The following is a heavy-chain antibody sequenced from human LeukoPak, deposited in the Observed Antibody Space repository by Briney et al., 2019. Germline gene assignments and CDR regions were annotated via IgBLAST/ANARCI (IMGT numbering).Heavy chain of an antibody. D-gene: IGHD3-10*02. Sequence: GGSLRLSCAVSGFIVSSCEMNWVRQAPGKGLQWISFIASDGSIEYADSVKGRFTLSRDNVKNSLFLQMNRLRTEDTAVYYCAELGITMIGGVWGKGTTVTISS. V-gene: IGHV3-48*03. J-gene: IGHJ6*04. CDR3: AELGITMIGGV. CDR1: GFIVSSCE. CDR2: IASDGSI.